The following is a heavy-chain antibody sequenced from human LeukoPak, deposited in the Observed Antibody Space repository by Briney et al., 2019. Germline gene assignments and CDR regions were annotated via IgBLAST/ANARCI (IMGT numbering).Heavy chain of an antibody. D-gene: IGHD6-19*01. Sequence: PGRSLRLSCAASGFTFDDYAMHWVRQAPGKGLEWVSGISWNSGSIGYADSVKGRFTISRDNAKKSLYLQMNSLRTGDTALYYCAKSEGPQWLIDAFDIWGQGTMVTVSS. V-gene: IGHV3-9*01. CDR1: GFTFDDYA. J-gene: IGHJ3*02. CDR2: ISWNSGSI. CDR3: AKSEGPQWLIDAFDI.